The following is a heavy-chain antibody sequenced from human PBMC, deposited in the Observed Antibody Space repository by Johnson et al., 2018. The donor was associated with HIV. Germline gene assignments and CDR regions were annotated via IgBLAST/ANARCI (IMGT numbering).Heavy chain of an antibody. V-gene: IGHV3-53*01. CDR3: ARDSVILVDGAFDI. J-gene: IGHJ3*02. CDR2: IYSGGST. CDR1: GFTVSSNY. Sequence: VQLVESGGGLIQSGGSLRLSCAASGFTVSSNYMSWVRQAPGKGLEWVSVIYSGGSTYYADSVKGRFTISRDNSKNTLYLQMNSLRAEDTAVYYCARDSVILVDGAFDIWGQGTMVTVSS. D-gene: IGHD2/OR15-2a*01.